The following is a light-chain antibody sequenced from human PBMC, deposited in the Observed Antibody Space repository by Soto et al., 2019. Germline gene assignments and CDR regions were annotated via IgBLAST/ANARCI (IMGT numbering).Light chain of an antibody. CDR2: GAS. CDR1: QSVSNN. J-gene: IGKJ4*01. Sequence: DTVMTQSPATLSLFPGERATLSCRASQSVSNNLAWYQQKSGQSPRLLIYGASTRATGIPARFSGSGSETDFTLTINSLQSEDFAVYYCQQYKNWPPVTFGGGTKVDIK. V-gene: IGKV3-15*01. CDR3: QQYKNWPPVT.